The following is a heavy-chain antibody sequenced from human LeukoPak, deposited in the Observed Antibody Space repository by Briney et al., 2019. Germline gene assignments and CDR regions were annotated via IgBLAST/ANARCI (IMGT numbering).Heavy chain of an antibody. V-gene: IGHV3-48*01. CDR3: ARDWGSGSYGHDY. Sequence: PGGSLRLSCAASGFTFSSYSMNWVRQAPGKGLEWVSYISSSSSTIYYADSVKGRFTISRDNAKNSLYPQMNSLRAEDTAVYYCARDWGSGSYGHDYWGQGTLVTVSS. D-gene: IGHD1-26*01. J-gene: IGHJ4*02. CDR2: ISSSSSTI. CDR1: GFTFSSYS.